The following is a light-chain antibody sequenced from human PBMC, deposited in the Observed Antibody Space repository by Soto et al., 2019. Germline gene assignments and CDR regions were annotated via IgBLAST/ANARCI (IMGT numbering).Light chain of an antibody. CDR1: QSVSSSY. Sequence: DIVLSQHTGTLSLSPGVRDTICCGASQSVSSSYLAWYQQKPGQAPRLLIYGASSRATGIPDRFSGSGSGTDFTLTIGILEPEAFTVYCSQHGRGWPLTFGGGGKVDIK. V-gene: IGKV3D-20*02. CDR3: QHGRGWPLT. J-gene: IGKJ4*01. CDR2: GAS.